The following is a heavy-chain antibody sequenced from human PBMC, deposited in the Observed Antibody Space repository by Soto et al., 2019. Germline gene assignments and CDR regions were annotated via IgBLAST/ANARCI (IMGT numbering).Heavy chain of an antibody. D-gene: IGHD7-27*01. V-gene: IGHV3-74*01. CDR2: LNHNGSST. Sequence: EVQLVESGGGFVRPGGTLTLSCAASGFTFSHYWMHWVRQVPGRGLVWVSRLNHNGSSTNYAASVKGRFTISRDNAKNTLYLQMSSLRAEDTAIYYSVRSTSGCFDYWGQGAVVTVSS. J-gene: IGHJ4*02. CDR1: GFTFSHYW. CDR3: VRSTSGCFDY.